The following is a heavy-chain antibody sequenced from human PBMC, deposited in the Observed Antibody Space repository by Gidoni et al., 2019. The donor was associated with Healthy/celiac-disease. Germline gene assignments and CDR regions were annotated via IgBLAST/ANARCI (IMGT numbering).Heavy chain of an antibody. Sequence: EVQLVQSGAEVNKPGESRKISCKGSGYSFTSYWIGWVRQMPGKGLEWMGIIYPGDSDTRYSPSFQGQVTISADKSISTAYLQWSSLKASDTAMYYCARHGPGMMATIQHFLDYWGQGTLVTVSS. J-gene: IGHJ4*02. CDR3: ARHGPGMMATIQHFLDY. V-gene: IGHV5-51*01. CDR1: GYSFTSYW. CDR2: IYPGDSDT. D-gene: IGHD5-12*01.